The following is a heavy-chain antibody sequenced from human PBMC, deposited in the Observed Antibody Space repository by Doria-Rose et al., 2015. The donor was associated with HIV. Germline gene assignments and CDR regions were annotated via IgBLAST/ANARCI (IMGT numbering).Heavy chain of an antibody. CDR2: IFSDDER. Sequence: QESGPVLVKPTETLTLTCTVSGVSLSSPGMGVSWIRQPPGKALEWLANIFSDDERSYKTSLKSRLTISRCTSKSQVVLTMTDMDPMDTATYYCARIKSSRWYHKYYFDFWGQGTLVIVSA. D-gene: IGHD6-13*01. CDR1: GVSLSSPGMG. V-gene: IGHV2-26*01. J-gene: IGHJ4*02. CDR3: ARIKSSRWYHKYYFDF.